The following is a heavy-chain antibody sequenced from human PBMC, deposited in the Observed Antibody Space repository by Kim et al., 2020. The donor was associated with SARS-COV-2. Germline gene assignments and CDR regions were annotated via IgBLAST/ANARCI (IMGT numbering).Heavy chain of an antibody. CDR1: GYSFTTYT. V-gene: IGHV1-3*04. D-gene: IGHD6-19*01. CDR3: VREGRSGWEKFDY. Sequence: ASVKVSCKASGYSFTTYTMHWVRQAPGESLEWMGWVDTAYNPRYSHSFQGRVTITRDTSAAYMELSSLTSEDTAVYYCVREGRSGWEKFDYWGQGTLVTVSS. J-gene: IGHJ4*02. CDR2: VDTAYNP.